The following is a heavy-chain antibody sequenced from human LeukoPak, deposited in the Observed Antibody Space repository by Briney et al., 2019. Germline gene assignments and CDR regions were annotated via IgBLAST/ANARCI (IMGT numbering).Heavy chain of an antibody. CDR2: INHSGST. CDR1: GGSFSGYY. J-gene: IGHJ4*02. CDR3: ARPIYDYYFDY. V-gene: IGHV4-34*01. Sequence: SETLSLTCAVYGGSFSGYYWSWIRQPPGKGLEWIGEINHSGSTNYNPSLKSRVTISVDTSKNQFSLKLSSVTAADTAVYYCARPIYDYYFDYWGQGNLVTVSS. D-gene: IGHD3-16*01.